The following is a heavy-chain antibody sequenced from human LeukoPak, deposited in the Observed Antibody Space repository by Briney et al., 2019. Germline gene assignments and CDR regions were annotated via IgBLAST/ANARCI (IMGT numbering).Heavy chain of an antibody. CDR3: ASSVIFGVVRGFDP. CDR2: IYYSGSI. V-gene: IGHV4-59*08. J-gene: IGHJ5*02. Sequence: SETLSLTCTVSGGSISTYYWSWIRQPPGKGLEWIGYIYYSGSINYNPSLKSRVTISVDTSKNQFSLKLSSVTAADTAVYYCASSVIFGVVRGFDPWGQGTLVTVSS. CDR1: GGSISTYY. D-gene: IGHD3-3*01.